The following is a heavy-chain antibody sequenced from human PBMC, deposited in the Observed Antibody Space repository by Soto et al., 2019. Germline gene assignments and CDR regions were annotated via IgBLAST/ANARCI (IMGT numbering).Heavy chain of an antibody. D-gene: IGHD3-22*01. CDR2: ISGSGGST. J-gene: IGHJ3*02. CDR3: AKAGVGDSSGYYYSGI. CDR1: GFTFSSYA. Sequence: PXGSLSLSCAAAGFTFSSYAMSWVRQAPGKGLEWVSAISGSGGSTYYADSVKGRFTISRDNSKNTLYLQMNSLRAEDTAVYYCAKAGVGDSSGYYYSGIWGQGTMVTVSS. V-gene: IGHV3-23*01.